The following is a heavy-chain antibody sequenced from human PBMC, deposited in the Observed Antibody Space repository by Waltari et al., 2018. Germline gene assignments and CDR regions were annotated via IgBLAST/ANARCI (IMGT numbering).Heavy chain of an antibody. CDR3: ARDNTHWSFAKY. J-gene: IGHJ4*02. CDR2: INPTEGAT. CDR1: GYTFTNSH. Sequence: QVQLVQSGAEVKQPGASVKVSCKTSGYTFTNSHMHWVRQAPGQGPEWMGLINPTEGATIDAQTLQGRVTMTRDTSTSTVYMDLSSLRSADTAVYYCARDNTHWSFAKYWGQGTLVTVSS. V-gene: IGHV1-46*01. D-gene: IGHD2-21*01.